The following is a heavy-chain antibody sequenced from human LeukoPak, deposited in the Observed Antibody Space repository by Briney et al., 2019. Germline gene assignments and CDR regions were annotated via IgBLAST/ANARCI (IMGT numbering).Heavy chain of an antibody. Sequence: GGSLRLSCTASGFTFSDYWMTWVRQAPGKGLQWVANIKDDGTDRNYVDSVRGRFTISRGNAKNSLFLQMHSLRAEDTALYFCARGGQTNGYNPYWGQGTLVTVSS. CDR1: GFTFSDYW. J-gene: IGHJ4*02. CDR3: ARGGQTNGYNPY. CDR2: IKDDGTDR. V-gene: IGHV3-7*01. D-gene: IGHD1-14*01.